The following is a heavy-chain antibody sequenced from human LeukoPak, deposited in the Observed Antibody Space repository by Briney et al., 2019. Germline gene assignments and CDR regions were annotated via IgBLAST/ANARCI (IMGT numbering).Heavy chain of an antibody. Sequence: LRLSCAASGFTFSDYYMSWIRQAPGKGLEWIGEINHSGSTNYNPSLKSRVTISVDTSKNQFSLKLSSVTAADTAVYYCARGPWSSCSSTSCYAFHYWGQGTLVTVSS. CDR1: GFTFSDYY. D-gene: IGHD2-2*01. CDR3: ARGPWSSCSSTSCYAFHY. CDR2: INHSGST. J-gene: IGHJ4*02. V-gene: IGHV4-34*01.